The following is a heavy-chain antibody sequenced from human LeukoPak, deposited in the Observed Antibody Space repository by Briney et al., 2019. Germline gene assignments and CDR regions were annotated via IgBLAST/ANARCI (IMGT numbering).Heavy chain of an antibody. CDR1: SGSISSSDYY. D-gene: IGHD5-18*01. CDR2: IYYSGST. CDR3: ARHGSGYTYDSWYFDL. J-gene: IGHJ2*01. V-gene: IGHV4-39*01. Sequence: SETLSLTCTVSSGSISSSDYYWGWIRQPPGKGLEWIGSIYYSGSTYYNPSLKSRITLSIDTSKNQFSLKLSSVTAADTAVYYCARHGSGYTYDSWYFDLWGRGTLVTVSS.